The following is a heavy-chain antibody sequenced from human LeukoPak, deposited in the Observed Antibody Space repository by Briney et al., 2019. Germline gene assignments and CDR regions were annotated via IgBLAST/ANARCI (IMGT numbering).Heavy chain of an antibody. CDR3: AEDSSSWY. J-gene: IGHJ4*02. D-gene: IGHD6-13*01. CDR2: INSDGSTT. CDR1: GFTFSSYW. V-gene: IGHV3-74*01. Sequence: GGSLRLSCAASGFTFSSYWMHWVRQAPGKGLVWVSNINSDGSTTTYADSVKGRFTISRDNAENTLYLQMNSLRAEDTAVYYCAEDSSSWYWGQGTLVTVSS.